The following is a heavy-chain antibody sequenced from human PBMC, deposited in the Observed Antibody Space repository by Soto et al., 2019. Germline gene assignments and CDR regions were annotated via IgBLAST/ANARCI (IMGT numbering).Heavy chain of an antibody. V-gene: IGHV3-33*01. CDR2: IWYDGLRQ. J-gene: IGHJ4*02. D-gene: IGHD2-2*01. Sequence: AGGSLRLSCVGSGFTLNNYGVHWVRQAPAKGLEWVALIWYDGLRQTYADSVRGRFTISRDSSTNTIYLQMNSLRVEDTANYFCVRESTPPFFDNWGPGTLVTVSS. CDR1: GFTLNNYG. CDR3: VRESTPPFFDN.